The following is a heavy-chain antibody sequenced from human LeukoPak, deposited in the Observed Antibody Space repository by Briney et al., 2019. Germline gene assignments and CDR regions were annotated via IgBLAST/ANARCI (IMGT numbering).Heavy chain of an antibody. Sequence: GGSLRLSCTASGFTFSDYAMTWVRQAPGKWLEWVSSISSGNGYIYYADSVRGRFTISRDNAKNSLYLQKNSLRVANTPFYYCASYLNLRCSTVTTFKPIDYWGQGTLVTVSS. J-gene: IGHJ4*02. CDR1: GFTFSDYA. V-gene: IGHV3-21*06. D-gene: IGHD4-17*01. CDR3: ASYLNLRCSTVTTFKPIDY. CDR2: ISSGNGYI.